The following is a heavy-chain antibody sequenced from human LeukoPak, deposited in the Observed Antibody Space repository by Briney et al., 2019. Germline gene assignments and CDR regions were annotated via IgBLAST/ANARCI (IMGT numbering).Heavy chain of an antibody. Sequence: ASVKVSCKASGYTFTSCGISWVRQAPGQGLEWMGWISAYNGNTNYAQKLQGRVTMTTDTSTSTAYMELRSLRSDDTAVYYCARDRDVSRGAFRYDSSGNDYWGQGTLVTVFS. V-gene: IGHV1-18*01. J-gene: IGHJ4*02. D-gene: IGHD3-22*01. CDR3: ARDRDVSRGAFRYDSSGNDY. CDR1: GYTFTSCG. CDR2: ISAYNGNT.